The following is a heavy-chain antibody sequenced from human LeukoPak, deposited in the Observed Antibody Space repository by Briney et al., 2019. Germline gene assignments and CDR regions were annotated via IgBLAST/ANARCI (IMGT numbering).Heavy chain of an antibody. D-gene: IGHD2-2*01. V-gene: IGHV4-59*01. J-gene: IGHJ5*02. Sequence: SETLSLTCTVSGGSISSYYWTWIRQPPGKGLEYIGYIYYTGTTNYNPSLKSRVTISVDTSKNQFSLKLTSVTAADTAVYYCARNGDCSSTSCSSFDPWGQGTLVTVSS. CDR1: GGSISSYY. CDR3: ARNGDCSSTSCSSFDP. CDR2: IYYTGTT.